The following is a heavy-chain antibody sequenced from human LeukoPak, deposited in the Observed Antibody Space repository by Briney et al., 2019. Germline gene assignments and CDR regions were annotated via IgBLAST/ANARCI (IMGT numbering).Heavy chain of an antibody. CDR3: ARDGIDY. J-gene: IGHJ4*02. V-gene: IGHV3-7*05. CDR2: IKQDGSDK. Sequence: GGSLSLSCSASGFTFSSSWMSWVRQAPGKGLEWVANIKQDGSDKYYVDSVKGRFTISRDNVKNSVYLQMNSLRVEDTAVYYCARDGIDYWGQGTLVTVSS. CDR1: GFTFSSSW.